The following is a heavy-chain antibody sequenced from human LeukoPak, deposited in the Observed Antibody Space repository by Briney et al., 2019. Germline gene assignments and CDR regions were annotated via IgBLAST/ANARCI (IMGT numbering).Heavy chain of an antibody. V-gene: IGHV4-30-4*08. J-gene: IGHJ3*02. CDR2: IYYSGST. D-gene: IGHD2-15*01. Sequence: PSQTLSLTCTVSGGSISSGDYYWSWIRQPPGKGLEWIGYIYYSGSTYYNPPLKSRVTISVDTSKNQFSLKLSSVTAADTAVYYCARVSGLQGSLDAFDIWGQGTMVTVSS. CDR3: ARVSGLQGSLDAFDI. CDR1: GGSISSGDYY.